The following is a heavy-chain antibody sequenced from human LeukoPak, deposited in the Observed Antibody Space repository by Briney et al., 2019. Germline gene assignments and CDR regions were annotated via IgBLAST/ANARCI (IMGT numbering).Heavy chain of an antibody. D-gene: IGHD2-15*01. V-gene: IGHV4-4*09. CDR2: IYASGST. J-gene: IGHJ4*02. CDR3: ARGGSALFDS. Sequence: SETLSLTCAVSGDSISSYYWSWIRQPPGKGLEWLAYIYASGSTDYNPSLESRVTIPVDTSKNQISLKLSSVTAADTAVYYCARGGSALFDSWGQGTLVTVSS. CDR1: GDSISSYY.